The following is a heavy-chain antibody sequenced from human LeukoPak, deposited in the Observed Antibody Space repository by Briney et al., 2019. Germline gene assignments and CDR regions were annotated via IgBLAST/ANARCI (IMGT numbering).Heavy chain of an antibody. CDR1: GFTFSTYG. CDR3: AKDTREWELLVDY. D-gene: IGHD1-26*01. Sequence: GGSLRLSCAASGFTFSTYGMHWVRQAPGKGLEWVALIWYDGSNKYYADSVKGRFTISRDNSKNTLYLQMNSLRAEDTAVYYCAKDTREWELLVDYWGQGTLVTVSS. V-gene: IGHV3-33*06. CDR2: IWYDGSNK. J-gene: IGHJ4*02.